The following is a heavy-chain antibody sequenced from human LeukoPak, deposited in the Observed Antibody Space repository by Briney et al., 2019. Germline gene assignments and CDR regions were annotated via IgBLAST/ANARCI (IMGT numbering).Heavy chain of an antibody. CDR2: INWSGGTT. CDR3: ARERFGSDYYLDV. D-gene: IGHD3-10*01. V-gene: IGHV3-20*04. J-gene: IGHJ6*03. Sequence: GGSLRLSCAASGFTFDECGMSWVRHAPGKGLEWVSGINWSGGTTVYAESVKGRFTVSRDNAKNSLYLQVNSLRVDDTALYYCARERFGSDYYLDVWGKGTTVTVSS. CDR1: GFTFDECG.